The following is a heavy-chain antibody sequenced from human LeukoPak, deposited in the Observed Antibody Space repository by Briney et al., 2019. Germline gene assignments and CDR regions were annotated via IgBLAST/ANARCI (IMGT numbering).Heavy chain of an antibody. CDR1: GFTFSSYA. CDR2: ISSNGGST. V-gene: IGHV3-64*01. Sequence: GGSLRLSCAASGFTFSSYAMHWVRQAPGKGLEYVSAISSNGGSTYYANSVKGRFTISRDNSKNTLYLQMGSLRAEDMAVYYCARGGSHDSSPFDYWGQGTLVTVSS. D-gene: IGHD6-13*01. J-gene: IGHJ4*02. CDR3: ARGGSHDSSPFDY.